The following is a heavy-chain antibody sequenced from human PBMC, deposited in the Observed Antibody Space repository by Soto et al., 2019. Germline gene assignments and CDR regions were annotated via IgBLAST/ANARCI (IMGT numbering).Heavy chain of an antibody. Sequence: GASVKVSCKASGGTLSSYAISWVRQAPGQGLEWMGGIIPIFGTANYAQKFQGRVTITADESTSTAYMELSSLRSEDTAVYYCARKPMIGSGYYGQGHAFDIWGQGTMVTVSS. CDR2: IIPIFGTA. V-gene: IGHV1-69*13. CDR1: GGTLSSYA. D-gene: IGHD3-22*01. J-gene: IGHJ3*02. CDR3: ARKPMIGSGYYGQGHAFDI.